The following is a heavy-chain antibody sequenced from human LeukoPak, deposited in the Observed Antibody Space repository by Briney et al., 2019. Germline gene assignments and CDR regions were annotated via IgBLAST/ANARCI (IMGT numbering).Heavy chain of an antibody. V-gene: IGHV3-23*01. CDR2: ISGSGGST. J-gene: IGHJ4*02. CDR1: GFTFSSYA. D-gene: IGHD3-10*01. Sequence: GGSLRLSCAASGFTFSSYAMSWVRQAPGKGLEWVSAISGSGGSTYYADSVKGRFTISRDNSKNTLYLQMNSLRAEDTAVYYCAKDPYGSGSYYNGPFDYWGQGTLVTVSS. CDR3: AKDPYGSGSYYNGPFDY.